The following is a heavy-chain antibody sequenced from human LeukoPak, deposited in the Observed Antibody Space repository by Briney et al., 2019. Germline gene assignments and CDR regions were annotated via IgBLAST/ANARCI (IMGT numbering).Heavy chain of an antibody. Sequence: SETLTLTCSVAGGSISSYYGSWSRQPAGKGVEWVGRIYTSGSTHYNPSLKTRVTMSVDTSKNQFSLKLSSVTAADTAVYYCARINWGSSYFDYWGQGTLVTVSS. CDR3: ARINWGSSYFDY. V-gene: IGHV4-4*07. CDR1: GGSISSYY. CDR2: IYTSGST. D-gene: IGHD7-27*01. J-gene: IGHJ4*02.